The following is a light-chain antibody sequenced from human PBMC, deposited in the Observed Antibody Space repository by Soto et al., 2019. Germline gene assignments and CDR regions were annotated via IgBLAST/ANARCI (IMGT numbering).Light chain of an antibody. CDR1: SSDVGAYNY. J-gene: IGLJ1*01. V-gene: IGLV2-14*01. CDR3: SSYTSTSTPYV. CDR2: EVN. Sequence: QSVLTQSASVSGSPGQSITISCTGTSSDVGAYNYVSWYQHHPGKAPKLLIFEVNNRPSGVSNRFSGSKSGTTASLTISGLQVEDEADYYCSSYTSTSTPYVFGTGTKVTVL.